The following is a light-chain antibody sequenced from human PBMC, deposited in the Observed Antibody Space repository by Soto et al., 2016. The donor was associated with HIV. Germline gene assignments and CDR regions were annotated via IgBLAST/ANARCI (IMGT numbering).Light chain of an antibody. J-gene: IGLJ2*01. CDR2: DDF. Sequence: SYELTQPPSVSKAPGMTATIPCGGDNIGSYSVHWYQQKPGQAPVLVVLDDFARPSGIPERFSGSNSGNTATLTISRVEVGDEASYFCQVWDSRINIATFGGGTKLTVL. V-gene: IGLV3-21*03. CDR3: QVWDSRINIAT. CDR1: NIGSYS.